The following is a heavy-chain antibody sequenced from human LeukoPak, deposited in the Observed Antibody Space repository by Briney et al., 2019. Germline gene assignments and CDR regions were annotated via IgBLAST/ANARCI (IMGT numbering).Heavy chain of an antibody. V-gene: IGHV4-39*07. CDR3: AREADSSGGPFQH. J-gene: IGHJ1*01. CDR1: GGSISSSSYY. CDR2: IYYSGST. Sequence: PSETLSLTCTVSGGSISSSSYYWGWIRQPPGKGLEWIGSIYYSGSTYYNPSLKSRVTISVDTSKNQFSLKLSSVTAADTAVYYCAREADSSGGPFQHWGQGTLVTVSS. D-gene: IGHD6-19*01.